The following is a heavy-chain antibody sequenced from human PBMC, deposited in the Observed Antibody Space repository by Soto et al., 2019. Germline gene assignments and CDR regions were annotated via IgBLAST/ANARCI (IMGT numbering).Heavy chain of an antibody. CDR3: ARSRFYDFWRECWFDP. CDR1: GGSISSGGYY. CDR2: IYYSGST. Sequence: SETLSLTCTVSGGSISSGGYYWSWIRQHPGKGLEWIGYIYYSGSTYYNPSLKSRVTISVDTSKNQFSLKLSSVTAADTAVYYCARSRFYDFWRECWFDPWGQGTLVTVSS. D-gene: IGHD3-3*01. J-gene: IGHJ5*02. V-gene: IGHV4-31*03.